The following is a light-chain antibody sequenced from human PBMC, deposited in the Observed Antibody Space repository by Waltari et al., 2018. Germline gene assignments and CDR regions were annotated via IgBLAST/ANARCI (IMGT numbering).Light chain of an antibody. CDR2: WAS. J-gene: IGKJ1*01. CDR3: LQSLQTPWT. CDR1: QSVLYSSNNKNY. Sequence: IVMTQSPDSLAVSLGERATINCKSSQSVLYSSNNKNYLAWYQQKAGQPPTLLIYWASNRASGVPDRFSGSGSGTDFTLTISSLQAEDVAVYYCLQSLQTPWTFGQGTRVEIK. V-gene: IGKV4-1*01.